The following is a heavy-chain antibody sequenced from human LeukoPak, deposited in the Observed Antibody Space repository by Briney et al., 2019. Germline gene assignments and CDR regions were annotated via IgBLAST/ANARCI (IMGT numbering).Heavy chain of an antibody. CDR3: AKGAPWIQLWWTFDY. J-gene: IGHJ4*02. CDR2: ISYDGSNK. Sequence: GRSLRLSCAASGFTFSSYGTHWVRQAPGKGLEWVAVISYDGSNKYYADSVKGRFTISRDNSKNTLYLQMNSLRAEDTAVYYCAKGAPWIQLWWTFDYWGQGTLVTVSS. D-gene: IGHD5-18*01. CDR1: GFTFSSYG. V-gene: IGHV3-30*18.